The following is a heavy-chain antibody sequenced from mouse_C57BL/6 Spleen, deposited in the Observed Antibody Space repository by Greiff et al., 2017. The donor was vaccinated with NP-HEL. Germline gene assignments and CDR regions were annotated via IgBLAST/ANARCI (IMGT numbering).Heavy chain of an antibody. Sequence: QVQLQQPGAELVKPGASVKMSCKASGYTFTSYWITWVKQRPGQGLEWIGDIYPGSGSTNYNEKFKSKATLTVDTSSSTAYMQLSSLTSEDSAVYYCAREEVYGRPFDYWGQGTTLTVSS. V-gene: IGHV1-55*01. CDR3: AREEVYGRPFDY. CDR2: IYPGSGST. D-gene: IGHD2-1*01. CDR1: GYTFTSYW. J-gene: IGHJ2*01.